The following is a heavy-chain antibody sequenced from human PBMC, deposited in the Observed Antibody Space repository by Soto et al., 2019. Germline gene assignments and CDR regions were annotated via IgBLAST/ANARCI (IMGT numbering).Heavy chain of an antibody. CDR1: GFTFSNYW. J-gene: IGHJ4*02. V-gene: IGHV3-7*01. Sequence: GGSLRLSCAASGFTFSNYWMTWVRQAPGKGLEWVANIKEDGSEKHYVDSVKGRFTISRDDAKNSLYLQMNSLRVEDTAVYFCSRDVVVGAKALNYWGQGALVTVSS. CDR2: IKEDGSEK. D-gene: IGHD2-15*01. CDR3: SRDVVVGAKALNY.